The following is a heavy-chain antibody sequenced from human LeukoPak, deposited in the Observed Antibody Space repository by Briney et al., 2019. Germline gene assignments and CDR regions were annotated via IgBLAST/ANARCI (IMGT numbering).Heavy chain of an antibody. V-gene: IGHV1-2*02. CDR2: INPNSGGT. J-gene: IGHJ4*02. CDR1: GYTFTGYY. Sequence: ASVKVSCKASGYTFTGYYMHWVRQAPGQGLEWMGWINPNSGGTNYAQKFQGRVTMTRGTSISTAYMELSRLRSDDTAVYYCARDPGPLVPNDYWGQGTLVTVSS. CDR3: ARDPGPLVPNDY. D-gene: IGHD2-2*01.